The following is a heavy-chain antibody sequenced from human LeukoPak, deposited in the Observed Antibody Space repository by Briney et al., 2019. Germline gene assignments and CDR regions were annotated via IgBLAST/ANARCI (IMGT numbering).Heavy chain of an antibody. CDR2: INPNSGGT. CDR3: ARSPYSTRTNWFDP. J-gene: IGHJ5*02. V-gene: IGHV1-2*02. Sequence: ASVKVSCKASGYTFTGYYIHWVRQAPGQGLEWMGWINPNSGGTNYAQKFQGRVTMTRDTSISTAYMELSRLRSDDTAVFYCARSPYSTRTNWFDPWGQGTLVTVSS. CDR1: GYTFTGYY. D-gene: IGHD6-13*01.